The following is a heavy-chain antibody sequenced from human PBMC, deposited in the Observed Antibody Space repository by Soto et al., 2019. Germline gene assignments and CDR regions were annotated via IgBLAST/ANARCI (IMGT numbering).Heavy chain of an antibody. CDR2: IYPRDSDT. CDR3: GRPPDNWNPFNS. D-gene: IGHD1-20*01. V-gene: IGHV5-51*01. Sequence: GESLKISCKGSGYSFSSYWIGWVRQMPGKGLERMGLIYPRDSDTRYSPSFQGQVTISAYNSISTAYLQWSSLRASDTAMYYCGRPPDNWNPFNSWGPGTQVTV. CDR1: GYSFSSYW. J-gene: IGHJ4*02.